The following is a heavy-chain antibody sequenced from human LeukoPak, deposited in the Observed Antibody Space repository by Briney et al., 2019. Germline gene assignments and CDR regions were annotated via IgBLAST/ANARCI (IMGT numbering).Heavy chain of an antibody. CDR1: GFTFSSYW. Sequence: GGSLRLSCAASGFTFSSYWMSWVRQALGKGLEWVANIKQDGSEKYYVDSVKGRFTISRDNAKNSLYLQMNSLRAEDTAVYYCAMDLPLYCSGGSCYSAYWGQGTLVTVSS. D-gene: IGHD2-15*01. CDR3: AMDLPLYCSGGSCYSAY. J-gene: IGHJ4*02. V-gene: IGHV3-7*04. CDR2: IKQDGSEK.